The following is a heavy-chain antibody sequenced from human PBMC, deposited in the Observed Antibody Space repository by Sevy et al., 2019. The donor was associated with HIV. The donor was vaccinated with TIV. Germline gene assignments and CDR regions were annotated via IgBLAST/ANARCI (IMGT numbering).Heavy chain of an antibody. J-gene: IGHJ4*02. D-gene: IGHD2-8*01. V-gene: IGHV3-33*01. CDR3: ARDPRMYGDYLLAYFDS. CDR1: GFTPSTYG. Sequence: PGGSLRLSCAASGFTPSTYGMHWVRQAPGKGLEWVAVIGYDGSNKYYADSVKGRFTISRDNSKNTLFLQMDSLRAEDTAVYYCARDPRMYGDYLLAYFDSWGQGTLVTVSS. CDR2: IGYDGSNK.